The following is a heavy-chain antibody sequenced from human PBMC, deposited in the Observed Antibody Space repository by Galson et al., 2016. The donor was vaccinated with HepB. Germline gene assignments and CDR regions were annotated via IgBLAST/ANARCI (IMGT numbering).Heavy chain of an antibody. Sequence: SVKVSCKASDYTFTSYGISWVRQAPGQGLEWMGWISANNGNANYAQKFQGRVTMTTDTSTNTAYMELRSLRSDDTAIYYCVRDRDIGFRVRSVDFWGQGTLVIVSS. CDR2: ISANNGNA. J-gene: IGHJ4*02. D-gene: IGHD3-10*01. V-gene: IGHV1-18*04. CDR1: DYTFTSYG. CDR3: VRDRDIGFRVRSVDF.